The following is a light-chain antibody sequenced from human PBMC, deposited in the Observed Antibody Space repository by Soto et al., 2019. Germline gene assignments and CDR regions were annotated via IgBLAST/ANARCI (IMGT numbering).Light chain of an antibody. Sequence: DIQMTQSPSSVSASVGDRVTITCRALPGISSWLAWYQQKPGKAPKLLIYAASSLQSGVPSRFSGSGSGTDFTRTVSSLQPEDFATYYCQHANSFPHTFGQGTKLEIK. CDR3: QHANSFPHT. J-gene: IGKJ2*01. V-gene: IGKV1-12*01. CDR2: AAS. CDR1: PGISSW.